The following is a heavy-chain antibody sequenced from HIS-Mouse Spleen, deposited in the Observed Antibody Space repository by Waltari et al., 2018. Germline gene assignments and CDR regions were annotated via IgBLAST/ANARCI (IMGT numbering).Heavy chain of an antibody. V-gene: IGHV4-4*07. J-gene: IGHJ3*02. CDR3: ARDFHDFWSGYYGGDKKHDAFDI. Sequence: QVQLQESGPGLVKPSETLSLPCTVAGGSISSYYSSWIRQSAGSGLSLTGRIYTSGNTNYNPSLKSRVTMSIDTSKNQFSLKLSSVTAADTAVYYCARDFHDFWSGYYGGDKKHDAFDIWGQGTMVTVSS. CDR2: IYTSGNT. CDR1: GGSISSYY. D-gene: IGHD3-3*01.